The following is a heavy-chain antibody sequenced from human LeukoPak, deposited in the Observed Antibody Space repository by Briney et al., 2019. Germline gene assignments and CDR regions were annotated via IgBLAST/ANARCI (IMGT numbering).Heavy chain of an antibody. Sequence: SVKVSCKASGYTFTGYYMHWVRQAPGQGLEWMGGIIPIFGTTNSAQKFQGRVTITADESTSTAYMELSSLRSEDTAVYYCAGRDNWNRNYYYYYMDVWGKGTTVTVSS. CDR2: IIPIFGTT. D-gene: IGHD1-20*01. CDR1: GYTFTGYY. CDR3: AGRDNWNRNYYYYYMDV. J-gene: IGHJ6*03. V-gene: IGHV1-69*13.